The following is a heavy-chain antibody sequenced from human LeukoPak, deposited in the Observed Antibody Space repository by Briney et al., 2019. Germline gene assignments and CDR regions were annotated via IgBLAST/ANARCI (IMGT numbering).Heavy chain of an antibody. D-gene: IGHD2-15*01. CDR1: GGSFSGYY. V-gene: IGHV4-34*01. CDR3: ASPPPLCSGGSCYGA. Sequence: SETLFLTCAVYGGSFSGYYWSWIRQPPGKGLEWIGEINHSGSTNYNPSLKSRVTISVDTSKNQFSLKLSSVTAADTAVYYCASPPPLCSGGSCYGAWGQGTLVTVSS. J-gene: IGHJ5*02. CDR2: INHSGST.